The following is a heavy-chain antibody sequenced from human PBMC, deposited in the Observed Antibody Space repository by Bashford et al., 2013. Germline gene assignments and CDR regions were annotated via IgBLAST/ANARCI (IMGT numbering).Heavy chain of an antibody. CDR3: APLDGYGLKF. Sequence: VASVKVSCETSGFTFTDYYIHWVRQAPGQGLEWVGRINPKNGGTDFAPKFQGRVTMTRDTSISTAYMELNSLRDEDTATYYCAPLDGYGLKFWGQGTMVTVSS. CDR2: INPKNGGT. CDR1: GFTFTDYY. V-gene: IGHV1/OR15-1*04. J-gene: IGHJ3*01. D-gene: IGHD5-24*01.